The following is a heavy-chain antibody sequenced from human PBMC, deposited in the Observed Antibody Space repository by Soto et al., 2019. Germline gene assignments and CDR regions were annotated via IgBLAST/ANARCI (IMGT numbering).Heavy chain of an antibody. V-gene: IGHV1-24*01. Sequence: ASVKVSCKVFGYTLTELSMHWVRQVPGKGPEWMGGFDPEDGETIYAQKFQGRVTMTEDTSTDTAYMELSSLRSEDTAVYYCATTQYGSSSPRSDWGQGTLVTVSS. CDR3: ATTQYGSSSPRSD. CDR1: GYTLTELS. CDR2: FDPEDGET. J-gene: IGHJ4*02. D-gene: IGHD6-13*01.